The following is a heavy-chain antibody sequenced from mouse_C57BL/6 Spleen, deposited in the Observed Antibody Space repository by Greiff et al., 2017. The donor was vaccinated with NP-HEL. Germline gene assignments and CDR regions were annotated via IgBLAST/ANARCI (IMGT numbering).Heavy chain of an antibody. CDR1: GYTFTDYY. J-gene: IGHJ2*01. D-gene: IGHD2-5*01. CDR3: ARQNSNSYFDY. V-gene: IGHV1-19*01. Sequence: EVQLQQSGPVLVKPGASVKMSCKASGYTFTDYYMNWVKQSHGKSLEWIGVINPYNGGTSYNQKFKGKATLTVDKSSSTAYMELNSLTSEDSAVYYCARQNSNSYFDYWGQGTTLTVSS. CDR2: INPYNGGT.